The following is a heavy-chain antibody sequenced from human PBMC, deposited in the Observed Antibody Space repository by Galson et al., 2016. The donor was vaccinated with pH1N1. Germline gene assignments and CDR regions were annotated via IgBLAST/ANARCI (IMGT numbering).Heavy chain of an antibody. CDR2: IFSSGST. CDR3: ARDRDAQGYYLDY. V-gene: IGHV4-4*07. J-gene: IGHJ4*02. Sequence: IRQPAGKGLEWIGRIFSSGSTKYNPSLKSRVTMSVDTSRNQFSLKVNSVTAADTAVYYCARDRDAQGYYLDYWGQGILVTVSS. D-gene: IGHD2-15*01.